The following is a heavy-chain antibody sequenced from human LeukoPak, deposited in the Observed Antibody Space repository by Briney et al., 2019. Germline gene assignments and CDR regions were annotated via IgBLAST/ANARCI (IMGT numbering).Heavy chain of an antibody. V-gene: IGHV3-23*01. CDR2: ISGSGGST. CDR3: ARGQWLVNQLPSRNWFDP. Sequence: PGGSLRLSCAASGFTFSSYAMSWVRQAPGKGLEWVSAISGSGGSTYYADSVKGRFTISRDNSKNTLYLQMNSLRAEDTAVYYCARGQWLVNQLPSRNWFDPWGQGTLVTVSS. J-gene: IGHJ5*02. D-gene: IGHD6-19*01. CDR1: GFTFSSYA.